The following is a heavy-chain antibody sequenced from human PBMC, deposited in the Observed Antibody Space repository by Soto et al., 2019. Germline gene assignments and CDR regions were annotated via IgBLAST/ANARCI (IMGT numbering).Heavy chain of an antibody. V-gene: IGHV1-18*04. CDR3: ARDRVVVVPAAIGIMDV. CDR2: ISAYNGNT. J-gene: IGHJ6*02. D-gene: IGHD2-2*01. CDR1: GYTFTSYG. Sequence: QVQLVQSGAEVKKPGASVKVSCKASGYTFTSYGISWVRQAPGQGLEWMGWISAYNGNTNYAQKLQGRVTMTTDTSTSTAYMELRSLRSDDTAVYYCARDRVVVVPAAIGIMDVWGQGTTVTVSS.